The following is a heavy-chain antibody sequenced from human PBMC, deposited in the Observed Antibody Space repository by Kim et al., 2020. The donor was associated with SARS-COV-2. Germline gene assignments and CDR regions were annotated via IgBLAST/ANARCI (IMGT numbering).Heavy chain of an antibody. CDR1: GFTFSSYG. Sequence: GGSLRLSCAASGFTFSSYGMHWVRQAPGKGLEWVAVISYDGSNKYYADSVKGRFTISRDNSKNTLYLQMNSLRAEDTAVYYCAKGEGFREEVRGVTPSFDYWGQGTLVTVSS. D-gene: IGHD3-10*01. J-gene: IGHJ4*02. V-gene: IGHV3-30*18. CDR3: AKGEGFREEVRGVTPSFDY. CDR2: ISYDGSNK.